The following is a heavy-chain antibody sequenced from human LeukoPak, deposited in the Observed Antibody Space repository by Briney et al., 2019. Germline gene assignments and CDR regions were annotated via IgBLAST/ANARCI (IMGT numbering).Heavy chain of an antibody. CDR3: ARARRGYVRLDY. CDR1: GASFSGYY. D-gene: IGHD5-12*01. Sequence: SETLSLTCAVSGASFSGYYWTLIRQSPGKGLEWIGEINHSGSTNYNPSLMRRVTMSVDTSKNQFSLSLTAVTAADTAVYYCARARRGYVRLDYWGQGTLVTVSS. V-gene: IGHV4-34*01. CDR2: INHSGST. J-gene: IGHJ4*02.